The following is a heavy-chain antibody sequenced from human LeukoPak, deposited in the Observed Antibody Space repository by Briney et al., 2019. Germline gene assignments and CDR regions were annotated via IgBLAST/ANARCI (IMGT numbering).Heavy chain of an antibody. D-gene: IGHD6-25*01. CDR3: ASIYSSGDYFDY. CDR2: INPNSGGT. Sequence: ASVKVSCKASGGTFSSYAISWVRQAPGQGLEWMGWINPNSGGTNYAQKFQGRVTMTRDTSISTAYMELSRLRSDDTAVYYCASIYSSGDYFDYWGQGTLVTVSS. J-gene: IGHJ4*02. V-gene: IGHV1-2*02. CDR1: GGTFSSYA.